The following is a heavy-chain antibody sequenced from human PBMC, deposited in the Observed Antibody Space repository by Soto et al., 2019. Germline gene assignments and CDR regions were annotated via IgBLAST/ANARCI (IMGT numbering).Heavy chain of an antibody. J-gene: IGHJ3*02. CDR1: GGSISNKY. CDR2: MSSSGVT. V-gene: IGHV4-4*07. D-gene: IGHD6-19*01. Sequence: SETLSLTCTVSGGSISNKYWSWIRQPAGKGLEWIGRMSSSGVTNYSPSLKSRVTMSVDMSKNQFSLKLSSVTATDAAVYYCARALDSSGWYGDDAFDIWGQGTLVTVSS. CDR3: ARALDSSGWYGDDAFDI.